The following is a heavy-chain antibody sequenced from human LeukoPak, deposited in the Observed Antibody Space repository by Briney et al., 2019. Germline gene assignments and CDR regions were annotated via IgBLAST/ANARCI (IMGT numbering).Heavy chain of an antibody. CDR1: GGTFSSYA. D-gene: IGHD3-22*01. CDR2: IIPIFGTA. J-gene: IGHJ3*02. V-gene: IGHV1-69*05. CDR3: ARGLDYYDSSGYGNDAFDI. Sequence: SVKVSCKASGGTFSSYAISRVRQAPGQGLEWMGGIIPIFGTANYAQKFQGRVTITTDESTSTAYMELSSLRSEDTAVYYCARGLDYYDSSGYGNDAFDIRGQGTMVTVSS.